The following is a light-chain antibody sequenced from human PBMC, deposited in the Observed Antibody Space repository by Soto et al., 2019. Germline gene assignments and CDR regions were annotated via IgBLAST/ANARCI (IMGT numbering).Light chain of an antibody. CDR2: ADS. CDR1: QNINSH. Sequence: DIQMTQSPSSLSASIGDRVTITCRASQNINSHLNGYQQKPGKAPKVLIYADSRLQSGVPSRFSGSGAGTEFTLTISSLEPEDFATYYCQQSQITTLFTFGKGTKLEIK. CDR3: QQSQITTLFT. J-gene: IGKJ2*01. V-gene: IGKV1-39*01.